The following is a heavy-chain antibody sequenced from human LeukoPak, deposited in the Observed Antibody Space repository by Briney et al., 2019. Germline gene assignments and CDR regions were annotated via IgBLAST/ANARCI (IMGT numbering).Heavy chain of an antibody. CDR1: GYTFTSYG. Sequence: ASVKVSCKASGYTFTSYGISWVRQAPGQGLEWMGWISAYNGNTNYAQKLQGRVTMTTDTPTSTAYMELRSLRSDDTAVYYCARVDPPRYCSSTSCYIGGWFDPWGQGTLVTVSS. D-gene: IGHD2-2*02. CDR3: ARVDPPRYCSSTSCYIGGWFDP. CDR2: ISAYNGNT. V-gene: IGHV1-18*01. J-gene: IGHJ5*02.